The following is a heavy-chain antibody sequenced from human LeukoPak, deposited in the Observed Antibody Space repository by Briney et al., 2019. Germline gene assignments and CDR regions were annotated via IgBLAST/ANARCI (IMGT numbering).Heavy chain of an antibody. CDR1: GGSINSYY. V-gene: IGHV4-59*01. D-gene: IGHD1-26*01. J-gene: IGHJ4*02. CDR2: IYYSGST. CDR3: ARGGWELYFDY. Sequence: SETLSLTCTVSGGSINSYYWSWIRQPPGKGLEWIGYIYYSGSTNYNPSLKSRVTISVDTSKNQFSLKLSSVTAADTAVYYCARGGWELYFDYWGQGTLVTVSS.